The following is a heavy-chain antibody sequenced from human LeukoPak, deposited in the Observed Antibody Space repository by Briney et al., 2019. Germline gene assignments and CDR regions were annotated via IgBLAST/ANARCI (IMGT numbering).Heavy chain of an antibody. D-gene: IGHD1-26*01. CDR3: AKDMCGGGSYCQPSYDY. V-gene: IGHV3-9*01. J-gene: IGHJ4*02. CDR2: ISWNSGSI. Sequence: PGGSLRLSCAASGFTFDDYAMHWVRQAPGKGLEWVSGISWNSGSIGYADSLKGRFTISRGNAKNSLYLHMNSLRAEDTALYFCAKDMCGGGSYCQPSYDYWGQGTLVTVSS. CDR1: GFTFDDYA.